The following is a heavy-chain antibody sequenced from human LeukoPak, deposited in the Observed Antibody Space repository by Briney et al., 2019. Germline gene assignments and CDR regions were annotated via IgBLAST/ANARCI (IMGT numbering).Heavy chain of an antibody. J-gene: IGHJ4*02. CDR1: GFXLSSFG. D-gene: IGHD3-10*01. Sequence: GRSLRLSCIASGFXLSSFGIHWVRQAPGKGLEWLALMWYDGSNKYYADSVKGRFTISRDNSKNTLYLQMNSLRAEDTAVYYCAGSYYNVFDYWGQGTLVTVSS. CDR3: AGSYYNVFDY. CDR2: MWYDGSNK. V-gene: IGHV3-33*08.